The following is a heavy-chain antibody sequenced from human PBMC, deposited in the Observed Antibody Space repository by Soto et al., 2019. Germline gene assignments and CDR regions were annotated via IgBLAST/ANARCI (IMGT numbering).Heavy chain of an antibody. D-gene: IGHD6-13*01. CDR1: GFSISSGGYY. CDR3: ARSCIAAAGTPYYYYGMDF. V-gene: IGHV4-31*03. Sequence: SETLSLTCTVSGFSISSGGYYWSWIRQHPGKGLEWIGYIYYSGSTYYNPSLKSRVTISVDTSKNQFSLKLSSVTAADTAVYYCARSCIAAAGTPYYYYGMDFWGQGTTVTVSS. J-gene: IGHJ6*02. CDR2: IYYSGST.